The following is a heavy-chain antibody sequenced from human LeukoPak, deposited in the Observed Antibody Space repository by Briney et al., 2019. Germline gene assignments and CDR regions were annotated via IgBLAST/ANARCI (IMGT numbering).Heavy chain of an antibody. D-gene: IGHD1-1*01. CDR1: GFTVSSNY. Sequence: GGSLRLSCAASGFTVSSNYMSWVRQAPGKGLEWVSVIYSGGSTYYADSVKGRFTISRHNSKNTLYLQMNSLRAEDTAVYYCARDHPSWNDVIVDYYYGMDVWGQGTTVTVSS. CDR3: ARDHPSWNDVIVDYYYGMDV. V-gene: IGHV3-53*04. CDR2: IYSGGST. J-gene: IGHJ6*02.